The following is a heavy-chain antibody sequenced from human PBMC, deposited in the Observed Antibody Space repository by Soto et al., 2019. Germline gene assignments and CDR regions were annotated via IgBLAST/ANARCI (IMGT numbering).Heavy chain of an antibody. Sequence: VQLVQSGAEVKKPGSSVKVSCKASGGTFSSYTISWVRQAPGQGLEWMGRIIPIRGIANYAQKFQGRVTITADKSTSTAYMELSSLRSEDTAVYYCATVYVAGTFPGFDYWGQGTLVTVSS. CDR1: GGTFSSYT. CDR3: ATVYVAGTFPGFDY. D-gene: IGHD6-19*01. J-gene: IGHJ4*02. V-gene: IGHV1-69*02. CDR2: IIPIRGIA.